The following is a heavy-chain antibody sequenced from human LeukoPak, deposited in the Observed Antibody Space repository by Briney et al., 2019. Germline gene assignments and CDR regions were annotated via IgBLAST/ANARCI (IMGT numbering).Heavy chain of an antibody. Sequence: PGGSLRLSCAASGFTFSTYAMSWVRQAPGKGLEWVSVIYSGGSTYYADSVKGRFTISRDNSKNTLYLQMNSLRAEDTAVYYCARSSRSSSWPYYYYYYSMDVWGQGTTVTVSS. V-gene: IGHV3-53*01. CDR3: ARSSRSSSWPYYYYYYSMDV. J-gene: IGHJ6*02. D-gene: IGHD6-13*01. CDR2: IYSGGST. CDR1: GFTFSTYA.